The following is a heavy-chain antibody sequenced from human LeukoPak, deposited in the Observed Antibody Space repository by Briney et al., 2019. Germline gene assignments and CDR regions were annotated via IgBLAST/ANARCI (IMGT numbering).Heavy chain of an antibody. Sequence: GGSLTLSCAASGFTFSTYALSWVRQPPGKGLEWVSAISPGGDPTYYADSVKGRVAISRDNPKNTLYLQMHSLRAEDTAVYYCAKSVTADPWGQGTLVTVSS. J-gene: IGHJ5*02. D-gene: IGHD2-21*02. CDR3: AKSVTADP. V-gene: IGHV3-23*01. CDR1: GFTFSTYA. CDR2: ISPGGDPT.